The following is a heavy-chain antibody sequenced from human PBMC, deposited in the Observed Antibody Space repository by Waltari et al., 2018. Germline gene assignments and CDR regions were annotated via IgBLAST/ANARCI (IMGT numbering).Heavy chain of an antibody. CDR1: GGPFSSYA. CDR3: ARERGVLRFLEWLSNPNAFDI. V-gene: IGHV1-69*08. D-gene: IGHD3-3*01. Sequence: QVQLVQSGAEVKKPGSSVTVSCKASGGPFSSYAISRVRQAPGQGLEWMGRIIPIFGTANYAQKFQGRVTITADKSTSTAYMELSSLRSEDTAVYYCARERGVLRFLEWLSNPNAFDIWGQGTMVTVSS. CDR2: IIPIFGTA. J-gene: IGHJ3*02.